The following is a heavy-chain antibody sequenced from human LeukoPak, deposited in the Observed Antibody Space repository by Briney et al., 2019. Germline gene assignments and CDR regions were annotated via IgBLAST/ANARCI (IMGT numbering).Heavy chain of an antibody. D-gene: IGHD3-9*01. CDR1: GGSISSHY. Sequence: PSEALSLTCTVSGGSISSHYWSWIRQPPGKGLEWIGYIYYSGSTNYNPSLKSRVTISVDTSKNQFSLKLSSVAAADTAVYYCARRHYDFLTAYYSGMDVWGQGTTVTVSS. CDR3: ARRHYDFLTAYYSGMDV. CDR2: IYYSGST. V-gene: IGHV4-59*08. J-gene: IGHJ6*02.